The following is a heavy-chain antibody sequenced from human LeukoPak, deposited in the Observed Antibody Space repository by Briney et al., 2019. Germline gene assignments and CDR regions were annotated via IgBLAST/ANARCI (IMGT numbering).Heavy chain of an antibody. J-gene: IGHJ6*02. CDR1: GGSFSGYY. Sequence: QSSETLSLTCAVYGGSFSGYYWSWIRQPPGKGLEWIGEINHSGSTNYNPSLKSRVTISVDTSKNQFSLKLSSVTAADTAVYYCARVGWAVARTSYYYYGMDVWGQGTTVTVSS. CDR3: ARVGWAVARTSYYYYGMDV. CDR2: INHSGST. V-gene: IGHV4-34*01. D-gene: IGHD6-19*01.